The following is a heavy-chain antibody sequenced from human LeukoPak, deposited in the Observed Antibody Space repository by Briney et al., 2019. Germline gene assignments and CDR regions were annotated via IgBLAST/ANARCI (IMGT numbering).Heavy chain of an antibody. CDR3: ARDASIAAPPDY. CDR2: ITSSSNTI. J-gene: IGHJ4*02. V-gene: IGHV3-48*01. CDR1: GFTFSSYS. D-gene: IGHD6-6*01. Sequence: PGGSLRLSCAASGFTFSSYSMNWVRQAPGKGLEWVSYITSSSNTIYYADSVKGRFTISRDNAKNSLYLQMNSLRAEDTAVYYCARDASIAAPPDYWGQGTLVTVSS.